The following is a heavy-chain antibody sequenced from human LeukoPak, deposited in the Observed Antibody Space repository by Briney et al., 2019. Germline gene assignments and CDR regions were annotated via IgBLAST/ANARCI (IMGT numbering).Heavy chain of an antibody. CDR3: ARALITMIVSGAFDI. CDR1: GYTFTSYY. D-gene: IGHD3-22*01. CDR2: INPSGGST. Sequence: ASVKVSYKASGYTFTSYYMHWVRQAPGQGLEWMGIINPSGGSTSYAQKFQGRVTMTTDMSTSTVYMELSSLRSEDTAVYYCARALITMIVSGAFDIWGQGTMVTVSS. J-gene: IGHJ3*02. V-gene: IGHV1-46*01.